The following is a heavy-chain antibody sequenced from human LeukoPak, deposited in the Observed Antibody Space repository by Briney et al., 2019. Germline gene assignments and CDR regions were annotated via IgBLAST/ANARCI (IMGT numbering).Heavy chain of an antibody. CDR2: ISSGSSYI. V-gene: IGHV3-21*01. J-gene: IGHJ6*02. D-gene: IGHD6-13*01. CDR1: GFTFSSYS. Sequence: PGGSLRLSCAASGFTFSSYSMTWVRQAPGKGLEWVSSISSGSSYIYYADSVKGRFTISRDNAKNSLYLQMNSLRAEDTAVYYCARALRPSSSWPRDHYYYYGMDVWGQGTTVTVSS. CDR3: ARALRPSSSWPRDHYYYYGMDV.